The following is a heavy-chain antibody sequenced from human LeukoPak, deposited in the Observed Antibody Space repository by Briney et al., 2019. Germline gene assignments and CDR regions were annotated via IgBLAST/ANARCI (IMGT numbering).Heavy chain of an antibody. D-gene: IGHD3-16*01. CDR2: IGGRGGST. CDR1: GFRFSDFT. CDR3: GKEGGA. Sequence: GGSLRLSCAASGFRFSDFTMTWVRQAPGKGPEWVSAIGGRGGSTYYADSLGGRFTISRDNSKDMVYLQMNSLKVEDTAAYYCGKEGGAWGQGTKVTVSS. V-gene: IGHV3-23*01. J-gene: IGHJ5*02.